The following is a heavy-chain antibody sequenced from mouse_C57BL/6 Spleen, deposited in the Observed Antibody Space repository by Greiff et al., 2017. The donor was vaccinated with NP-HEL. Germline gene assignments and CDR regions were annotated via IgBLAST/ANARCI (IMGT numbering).Heavy chain of an antibody. D-gene: IGHD4-1*01. V-gene: IGHV1-75*01. CDR1: GYTFTDYY. Sequence: VQLQESGPELVKPGASVKISCKASGYTFTDYYINWVKQRPGQGLEWIGWIFPGSGSTYYNEKFKGKATLTVDKSSSTAYMLLSSLTSEDSAVYFCARWEPTGRGAMDYWGQGTSVTVSS. J-gene: IGHJ4*01. CDR3: ARWEPTGRGAMDY. CDR2: IFPGSGST.